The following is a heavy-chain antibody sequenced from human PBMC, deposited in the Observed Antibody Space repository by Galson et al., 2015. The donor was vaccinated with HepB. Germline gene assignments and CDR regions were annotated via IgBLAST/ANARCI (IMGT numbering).Heavy chain of an antibody. V-gene: IGHV6-1*01. CDR1: GDSVSSNYAV. J-gene: IGHJ6*02. Sequence: CAISGDSVSSNYAVWNWIRQSPSGGLEWLGRTYYRSKWIYDYAESVKSRITITPDTSKNLVSLRLHSVIPEDAAVYYCAYGVDVWGQGTTVTVSS. CDR2: TYYRSKWIY. CDR3: AYGVDV.